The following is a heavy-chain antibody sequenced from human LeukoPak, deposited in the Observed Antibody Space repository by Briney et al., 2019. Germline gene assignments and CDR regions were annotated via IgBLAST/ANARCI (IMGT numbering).Heavy chain of an antibody. CDR2: ISRSGGTM. J-gene: IGHJ4*02. V-gene: IGHV3-48*01. Sequence: PGGSLRLSCAASGFTFSNYSMNWVRQAPGKGLEWVSYISRSGGTMFYADSVKGRFTISRDNAKNSMYLQMNSLRGEDTAVYYCARDGGSSPSHYWGQGTLVTVSS. CDR3: ARDGGSSPSHY. CDR1: GFTFSNYS. D-gene: IGHD6-6*01.